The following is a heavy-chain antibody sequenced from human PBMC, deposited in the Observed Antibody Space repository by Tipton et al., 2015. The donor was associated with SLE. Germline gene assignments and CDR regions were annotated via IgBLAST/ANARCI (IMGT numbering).Heavy chain of an antibody. CDR2: ISNDGSNK. Sequence: SLRLSCAASGFTFSNYAVHWVRQAPGKGLEWVALISNDGSNKYYADSVKGRFTISRDTSKNTLYVVVNSLRAEDAAVYFCATAYRISHRQIPYAYYGMDVWGPVTSVTVSS. CDR1: GFTFSNYA. D-gene: IGHD3-16*02. J-gene: IGHJ6*02. V-gene: IGHV3-30*04. CDR3: ATAYRISHRQIPYAYYGMDV.